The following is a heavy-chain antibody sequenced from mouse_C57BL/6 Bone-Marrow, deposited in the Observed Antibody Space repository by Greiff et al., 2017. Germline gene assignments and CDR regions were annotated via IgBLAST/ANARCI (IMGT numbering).Heavy chain of an antibody. V-gene: IGHV1-62-2*01. J-gene: IGHJ3*01. CDR1: GYTFTEYT. Sequence: QVQLQQSGAELVKPGASVKLSCKASGYTFTEYTIHWVKQRSGQGLEWIGWFYPGSGSIKYNEKFKDKATLTADKSSSTVYMGLSRLTSEVSAVYFCAKHEANYGNNDGWFAYWGQGTLVTVSA. CDR3: AKHEANYGNNDGWFAY. CDR2: FYPGSGSI. D-gene: IGHD1-1*01.